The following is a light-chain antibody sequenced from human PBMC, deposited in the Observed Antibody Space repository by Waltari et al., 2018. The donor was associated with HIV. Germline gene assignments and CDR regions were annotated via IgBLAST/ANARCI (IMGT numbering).Light chain of an antibody. CDR3: SSYTNRNDYV. V-gene: IGLV2-14*01. J-gene: IGLJ1*01. CDR1: SSDVGGYNY. Sequence: QSALTQPGSVSGSPGQSITISCTGTSSDVGGYNYVSWFQQHPGRAPKRIIYEVSKGPPGIFNRFSCSKSGNTASLTISGLQAEDEADYYCSSYTNRNDYVFGTGTKVIVL. CDR2: EVS.